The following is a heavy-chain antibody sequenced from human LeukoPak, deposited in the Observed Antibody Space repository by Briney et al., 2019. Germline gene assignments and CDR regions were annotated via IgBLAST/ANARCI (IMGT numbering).Heavy chain of an antibody. CDR3: ASPYCSGGTCYAHDAFDI. V-gene: IGHV1-18*01. Sequence: ASVKVSCKASGYTFTSYGISWVRQAPEQGLEWMGWISVYNGNTNYAQKLQGTVTMTTDTSTSTAYMELRSLRSDDTAVYYCASPYCSGGTCYAHDAFDIWGQGTMVTVSS. D-gene: IGHD2-15*01. CDR2: ISVYNGNT. CDR1: GYTFTSYG. J-gene: IGHJ3*02.